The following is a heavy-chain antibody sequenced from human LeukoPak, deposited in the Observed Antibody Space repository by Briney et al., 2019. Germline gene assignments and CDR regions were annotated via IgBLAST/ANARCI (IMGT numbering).Heavy chain of an antibody. CDR2: IWYDGSKK. V-gene: IGHV3-33*01. Sequence: GGSLRLSCAASGFTFSRYGMHWVRQAQGKGLEWVAVIWYDGSKKNYADSVEGRFTISRDNSKNTLNLQMTSLRAEDTAVYYCARVSEDYSSGWYEEYFQYWGQGTLVIVSS. CDR3: ARVSEDYSSGWYEEYFQY. J-gene: IGHJ1*01. D-gene: IGHD6-19*01. CDR1: GFTFSRYG.